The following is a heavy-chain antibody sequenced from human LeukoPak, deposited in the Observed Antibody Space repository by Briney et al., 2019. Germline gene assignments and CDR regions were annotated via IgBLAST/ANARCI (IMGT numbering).Heavy chain of an antibody. J-gene: IGHJ4*02. CDR3: ARDRGGWGPFDY. CDR1: GYTFTGYY. Sequence: ASVKVSCKASGYTFTGYYMHWVRQAPGQGLEWMGWINPNSGGTNYAQKFQGRVTMTRDTSISTAYMELSRLRSDDTAVYYCARDRGGWGPFDYWGQGSLVTVPS. V-gene: IGHV1-2*02. D-gene: IGHD3-10*01. CDR2: INPNSGGT.